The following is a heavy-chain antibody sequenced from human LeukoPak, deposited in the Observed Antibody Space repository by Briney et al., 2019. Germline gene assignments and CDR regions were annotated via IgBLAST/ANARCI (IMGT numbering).Heavy chain of an antibody. D-gene: IGHD1-14*01. CDR2: INPNSGGT. Sequence: ASVKVSCKASGYTFTGYYMHWVRQAPGQGLEWMGWINPNSGGTNYAQKFQGRVTMTRDTSISTAYMELSRLRSDDTAVYYCARVQLDRSPFDYWGQGTLVTVSS. J-gene: IGHJ4*02. CDR1: GYTFTGYY. CDR3: ARVQLDRSPFDY. V-gene: IGHV1-2*02.